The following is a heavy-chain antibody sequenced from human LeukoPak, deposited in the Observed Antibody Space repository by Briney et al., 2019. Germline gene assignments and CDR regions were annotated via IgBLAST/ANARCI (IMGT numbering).Heavy chain of an antibody. D-gene: IGHD3-3*01. CDR3: ARDDERDRYCDFWSGQGIDY. CDR2: ISSSSSTI. J-gene: IGHJ4*02. V-gene: IGHV3-48*01. CDR1: GFTFSSYS. Sequence: RGSLRLSCAASGFTFSSYSMNWVRQAPGKGLEWVSYISSSSSTIYYADSVKGRFTISRDNAKNSLYLQMNSLRAEDTAVYYCARDDERDRYCDFWSGQGIDYWGQGTLVTVSS.